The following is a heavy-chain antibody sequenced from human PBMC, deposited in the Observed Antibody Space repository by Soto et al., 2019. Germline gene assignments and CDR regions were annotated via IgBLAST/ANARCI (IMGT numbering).Heavy chain of an antibody. CDR3: AKEYRAVLVPAAAYYNYGMDV. D-gene: IGHD2-2*01. J-gene: IGHJ6*01. CDR2: MSWNSGSI. V-gene: IGHV3-9*01. CDR1: GFTFDDYA. Sequence: EVQLVESGGVLVQPGRSLRLSCAASGFTFDDYALHWVRQAPGKGLEWVSGMSWNSGSIGYADSVKGRFTISRDNAKNSLYLQMNSLRAEDTALYYCAKEYRAVLVPAAAYYNYGMDVW.